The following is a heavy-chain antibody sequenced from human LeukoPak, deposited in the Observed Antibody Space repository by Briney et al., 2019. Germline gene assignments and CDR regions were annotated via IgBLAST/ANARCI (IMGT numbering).Heavy chain of an antibody. Sequence: ASVKVSCKASGGTFSSYAISWVRQGPRQGLEWMGGGIPLFGTANYAQKFQGRVTITTDESTSTAYMELSSLRSEDTAVYYCAGDGAPLRPRGSSPYYYYYFMDVWGKGTTVTVSS. CDR1: GGTFSSYA. V-gene: IGHV1-69*05. CDR2: GIPLFGTA. D-gene: IGHD6-6*01. CDR3: AGDGAPLRPRGSSPYYYYYFMDV. J-gene: IGHJ6*03.